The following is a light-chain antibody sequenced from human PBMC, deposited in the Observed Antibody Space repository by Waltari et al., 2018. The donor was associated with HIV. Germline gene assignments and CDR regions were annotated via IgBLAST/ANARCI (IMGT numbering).Light chain of an antibody. Sequence: QSVLTQAPSVSGAPGQRVTISCSGSSSNIGAGYDVHWYQQSPGTAPKLLIYGDTNRPSGVPDRFSGSKSGTSASLVITGLQADDEADYYCQSFDSSLSSSVVFGGGTKLTVL. CDR2: GDT. CDR3: QSFDSSLSSSVV. V-gene: IGLV1-40*01. CDR1: SSNIGAGYD. J-gene: IGLJ2*01.